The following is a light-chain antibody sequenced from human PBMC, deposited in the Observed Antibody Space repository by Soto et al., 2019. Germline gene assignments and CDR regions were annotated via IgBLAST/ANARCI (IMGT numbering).Light chain of an antibody. V-gene: IGKV3-20*01. J-gene: IGKJ2*01. CDR2: GAS. CDR1: QSVSSKY. CDR3: QQYGSSPGT. Sequence: EIVLTQSPGTLSLSPGERATLSCRASQSVSSKYLGWYQQKPGQAPRLLIYGASSRATGIPDRFSGSGSGTYCTLTISRLEPEDLAVYYCQQYGSSPGTFGQGTKLEIK.